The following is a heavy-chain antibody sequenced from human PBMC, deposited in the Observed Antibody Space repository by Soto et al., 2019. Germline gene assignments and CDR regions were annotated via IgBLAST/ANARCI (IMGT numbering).Heavy chain of an antibody. D-gene: IGHD3-22*01. J-gene: IGHJ6*02. CDR1: GFTLGDYA. CDR3: TRAWYYYDSEGYPGAYGMDV. Sequence: GGSLRLSCTASGFTLGDYAMSWVRQVPGEGLEWVGFIRSKADGSTAEYAASVKGRITIARDASKSITYLQMTSLKTKNTAVYVWTRAWYYYDSEGYPGAYGMDVWGQGATVTVSS. V-gene: IGHV3-49*04. CDR2: IRSKADGSTA.